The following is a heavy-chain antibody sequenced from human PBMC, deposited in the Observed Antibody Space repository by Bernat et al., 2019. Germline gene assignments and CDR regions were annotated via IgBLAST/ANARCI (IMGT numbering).Heavy chain of an antibody. CDR2: TYYRSKWYH. CDR3: ARGPGMCLSCIDY. V-gene: IGHV6-1*01. CDR1: GDSVSSNSSA. Sequence: QVQLQQSGPGLVKPSQTLSLTCAISGDSVSSNSSAWNWIRQSPSRGLVWLGRTYYRSKWYHDYALSLKSRITINPDTSKNQFSLQLNSVTPEDTAVYYCARGPGMCLSCIDYWGQGTLVTVSS. J-gene: IGHJ4*02. D-gene: IGHD2-2*01.